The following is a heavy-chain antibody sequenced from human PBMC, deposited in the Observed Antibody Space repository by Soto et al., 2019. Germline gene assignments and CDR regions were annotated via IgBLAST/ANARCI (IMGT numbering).Heavy chain of an antibody. V-gene: IGHV3-30-3*01. Sequence: PGGSLRLSCAASGFTFSSYAMHWVRRAPGKGLEWVAVISYDGSNKYYADSVKGRFTISRDNSKNTLYLQMNSLRAEDTAVYYCARGTRRWLQLLSYFDYWGQGTLVTVSS. D-gene: IGHD5-12*01. CDR2: ISYDGSNK. J-gene: IGHJ4*02. CDR3: ARGTRRWLQLLSYFDY. CDR1: GFTFSSYA.